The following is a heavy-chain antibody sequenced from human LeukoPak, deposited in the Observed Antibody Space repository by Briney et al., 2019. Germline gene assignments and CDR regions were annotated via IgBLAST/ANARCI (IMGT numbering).Heavy chain of an antibody. CDR3: ARDRGGLIAARTSYYFDY. CDR1: GGTFSSYA. Sequence: GASVKVSCKASGGTFSSYAISWVLQAPGQGLEWMGGIIPIFGTANYAQKFQGRVTITTDESTSTAYMELSSLRSEDTAVYYCARDRGGLIAARTSYYFDYWGQGTLVTVSS. J-gene: IGHJ4*02. D-gene: IGHD6-6*01. V-gene: IGHV1-69*05. CDR2: IIPIFGTA.